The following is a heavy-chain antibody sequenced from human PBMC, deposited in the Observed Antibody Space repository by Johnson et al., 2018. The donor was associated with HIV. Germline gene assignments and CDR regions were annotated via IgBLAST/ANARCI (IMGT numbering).Heavy chain of an antibody. D-gene: IGHD3-16*01. CDR1: GFTFSSYA. V-gene: IGHV3-30-3*01. Sequence: QMQLVESGGGVVQPGRSLRLSCAASGFTFSSYAMHWVRQAPGKGLEWVAVISYDGSNKYYADSVKGRFTISRDNAKNSLYLQMNSLRADDTAVYYCARGGSDVFDIWGRGTMVTVSS. CDR3: ARGGSDVFDI. J-gene: IGHJ3*02. CDR2: ISYDGSNK.